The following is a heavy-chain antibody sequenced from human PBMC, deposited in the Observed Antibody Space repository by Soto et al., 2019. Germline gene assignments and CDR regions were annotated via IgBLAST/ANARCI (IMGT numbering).Heavy chain of an antibody. V-gene: IGHV3-23*01. CDR1: GFTFSSYA. CDR2: ISGSGGST. D-gene: IGHD3-3*01. Sequence: EVQLLESGGGLVQPGGSLRLSCAASGFTFSSYAMSWVRQAPGKGLEWVSAISGSGGSTYYGDSVKGRFTRSRNSSKDVPYLQINCLRAEDTAVYYCATTTRFVEWLSFDPWGQGTLVTVSA. J-gene: IGHJ5*02. CDR3: ATTTRFVEWLSFDP.